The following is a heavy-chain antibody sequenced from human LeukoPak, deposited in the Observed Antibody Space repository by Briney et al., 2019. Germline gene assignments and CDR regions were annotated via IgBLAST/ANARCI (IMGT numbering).Heavy chain of an antibody. CDR3: ARGDRGYSYGYPFDY. CDR2: ISAYNGNT. V-gene: IGHV1-18*01. Sequence: ASVKVSCKASGYTFTSYGISWVRQAPGQGLEWMGWISAYNGNTNYAQKLQGRVTMTTDTSTSTAYMELRSLRSDDTAVYYCARGDRGYSYGYPFDYWGQGTLVTVSS. D-gene: IGHD5-18*01. CDR1: GYTFTSYG. J-gene: IGHJ4*02.